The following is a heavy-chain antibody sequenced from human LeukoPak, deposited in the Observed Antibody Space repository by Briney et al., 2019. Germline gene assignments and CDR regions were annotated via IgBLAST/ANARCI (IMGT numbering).Heavy chain of an antibody. J-gene: IGHJ6*03. CDR1: GFTFSSCW. Sequence: GGSLRLSCAASGFTFSSCWMTWVRQAPGKGLEWVANIRQDGSEKDCVDSVKGRFTISRDNAKNSLYLQMNSLRAEDTAVYYCARFRYMDVWGKGTPVTVSS. CDR3: ARFRYMDV. CDR2: IRQDGSEK. V-gene: IGHV3-7*01.